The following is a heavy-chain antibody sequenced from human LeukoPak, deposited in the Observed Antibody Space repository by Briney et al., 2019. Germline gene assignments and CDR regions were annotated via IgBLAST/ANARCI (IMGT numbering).Heavy chain of an antibody. D-gene: IGHD6-19*01. CDR2: ISGSGGST. V-gene: IGHV3-23*01. CDR1: GFTFSSYA. J-gene: IGHJ4*02. CDR3: AKTEQWLVRNLFDY. Sequence: GGSLRLSCAASGFTFSSYAMSWVRQAPGRGLEWVSAISGSGGSTYYADSVKGRFTISRDNSKNTLYLQMNSLRAEDTAVYYCAKTEQWLVRNLFDYWGQGTLVTVSS.